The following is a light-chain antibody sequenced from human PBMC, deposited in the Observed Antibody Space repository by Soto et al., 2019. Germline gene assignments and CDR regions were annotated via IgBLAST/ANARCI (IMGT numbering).Light chain of an antibody. CDR2: DAS. CDR1: HDVSIF. CDR3: QQRSTWLYT. Sequence: EILLAQSPATLSLSPGESATLSCKASHDVSIFLAWYQQKPGQAPRLLIHDASNRATGVPARVSGSGSGRDFTLTITRLEHEDFAVYYCQQRSTWLYTFGQGTKLEV. J-gene: IGKJ2*01. V-gene: IGKV3-11*02.